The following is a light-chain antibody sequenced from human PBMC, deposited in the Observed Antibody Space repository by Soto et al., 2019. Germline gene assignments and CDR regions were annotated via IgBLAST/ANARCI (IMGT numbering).Light chain of an antibody. CDR3: QQYYDWPPKYT. Sequence: EIVMTQSPATLSVSPGERVTLPCRASQSVSTHLAWYQQRPGQAPRLLIYGVSTRATGVPGRFSGSGSGTEFTLTISSLQSEDFALYFCQQYYDWPPKYTFGQGTKLEIK. V-gene: IGKV3-15*01. CDR2: GVS. J-gene: IGKJ2*01. CDR1: QSVSTH.